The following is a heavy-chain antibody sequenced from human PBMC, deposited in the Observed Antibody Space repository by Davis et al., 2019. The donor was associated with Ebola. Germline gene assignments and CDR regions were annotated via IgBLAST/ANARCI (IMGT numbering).Heavy chain of an antibody. D-gene: IGHD5-24*01. J-gene: IGHJ4*02. CDR3: AKDRGWLQFDY. Sequence: ESLKISCAASGFTFSGHWMTWVRQAPGRGLECVASINTDGSGKYYVESIKGRFTISRDNAKNSLYLQMSSLRAEDTAVYYCAKDRGWLQFDYWGQGALVTVSS. V-gene: IGHV3-7*03. CDR2: INTDGSGK. CDR1: GFTFSGHW.